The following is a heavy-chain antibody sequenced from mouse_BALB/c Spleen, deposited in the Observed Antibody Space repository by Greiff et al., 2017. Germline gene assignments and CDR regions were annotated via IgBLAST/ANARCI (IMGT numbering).Heavy chain of an antibody. D-gene: IGHD2-4*01. CDR1: GFTFSSFG. CDR3: AREGVYYDYSFDY. J-gene: IGHJ2*01. V-gene: IGHV5-17*02. CDR2: ISSGSSTI. Sequence: EVKVVESGGGLVQPGGSRKLSCAASGFTFSSFGMHWVRQAPEKGLEWVAYISSGSSTIYYADTVKGRFTISRDNPKNTLFLQMTSLRSEDTAMYYCAREGVYYDYSFDYWGQGTTLTVSS.